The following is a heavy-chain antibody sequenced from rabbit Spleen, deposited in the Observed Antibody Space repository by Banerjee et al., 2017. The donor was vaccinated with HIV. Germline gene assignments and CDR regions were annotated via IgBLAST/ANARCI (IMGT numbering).Heavy chain of an antibody. CDR3: ASSHPYPSTSGDDFLFNL. V-gene: IGHV1S40*01. J-gene: IGHJ4*01. D-gene: IGHD1-1*01. CDR2: IDIGSSGFT. Sequence: VESGGDLVKPGSSLTLTCTASGVSFSFSTYMCWVRQAPGKGLEWIGCIDIGSSGFTYFASWAKGRFTISKTSSTTVTLQMTSLTAADTATYFCASSHPYPSTSGDDFLFNLWGQGTLVTVS. CDR1: GVSFSFSTY.